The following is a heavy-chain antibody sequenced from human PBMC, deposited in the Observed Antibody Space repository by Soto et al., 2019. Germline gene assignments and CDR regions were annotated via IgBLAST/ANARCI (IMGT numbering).Heavy chain of an antibody. CDR1: GLTIDNYF. Sequence: PGGSLRLSWTAAGLTIDNYFVRLVMQAPGKGLEWVSGISWNSGSIGYADSVKGLFTISRDNAKNSLYLQMNSLRAEDTALYYCAKGPGYSYGYKDYYYMDVWGKGTTVTVSS. J-gene: IGHJ6*03. CDR2: ISWNSGSI. CDR3: AKGPGYSYGYKDYYYMDV. V-gene: IGHV3-9*01. D-gene: IGHD5-18*01.